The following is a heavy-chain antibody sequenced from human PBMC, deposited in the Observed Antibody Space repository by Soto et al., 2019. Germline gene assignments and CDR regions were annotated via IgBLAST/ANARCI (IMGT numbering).Heavy chain of an antibody. J-gene: IGHJ4*02. CDR2: ISAYNGKT. CDR3: ARGAGGAPTLTVY. CDR1: GYTFSNYG. V-gene: IGHV1-18*01. D-gene: IGHD3-16*01. Sequence: QVQLVQSGAEVKKPGASVKVSCRASGYTFSNYGFSWVRQAPGQGLEWMGWISAYNGKTSYPQKFRGRVTMTTDTFTSTAYMELRSLRSDDTAVYFCARGAGGAPTLTVYWGQGTLVTVSS.